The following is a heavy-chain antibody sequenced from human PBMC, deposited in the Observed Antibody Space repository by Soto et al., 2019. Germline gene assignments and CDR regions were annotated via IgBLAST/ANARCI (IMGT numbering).Heavy chain of an antibody. V-gene: IGHV4-38-2*02. J-gene: IGHJ4*02. Sequence: PSETLCLTCAVSGFSISSGYFWGWIRQPPGKGLEWIGSSYHTGTTYCSQSLKSRATILLDTSKNQCSLNLTSVSAADTAIYYCARDGLRYFDSSGYYSGPPLDYWGQGARVTVSS. CDR3: ARDGLRYFDSSGYYSGPPLDY. CDR1: GFSISSGYF. D-gene: IGHD3-22*01. CDR2: SYHTGTT.